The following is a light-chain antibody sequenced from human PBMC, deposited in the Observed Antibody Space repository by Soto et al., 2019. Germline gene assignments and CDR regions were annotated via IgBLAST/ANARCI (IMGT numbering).Light chain of an antibody. CDR2: AAS. Sequence: EMILTQSPATLSVSPGGRATLSCRASQSLTNNLAWYQQKPGQAPRLLIYAASTRATGIPARFSGSGSGTDFTLTISSPQSEDFAVYHCQHRGTFGQGTKVEIK. CDR1: QSLTNN. J-gene: IGKJ1*01. V-gene: IGKV3-15*01. CDR3: QHRGT.